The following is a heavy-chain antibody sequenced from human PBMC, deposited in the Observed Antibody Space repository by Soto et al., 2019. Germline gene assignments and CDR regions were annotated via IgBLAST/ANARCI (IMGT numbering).Heavy chain of an antibody. CDR2: VNNNGDKT. J-gene: IGHJ4*02. CDR3: AREVAYFHCGSFVS. Sequence: PVGSLRLSCEGSTYTFSSHAMSWVRQAPWKGLEWVASVNNNGDKTNYADSVKGLFTISRDNYKNTLNIQMNSLRVEDTAIYYCAREVAYFHCGSFVSWGQGTLVTVYS. D-gene: IGHD2-21*01. CDR1: TYTFSSHA. V-gene: IGHV3-23*01.